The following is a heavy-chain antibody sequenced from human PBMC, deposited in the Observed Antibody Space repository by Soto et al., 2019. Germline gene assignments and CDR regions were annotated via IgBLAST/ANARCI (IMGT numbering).Heavy chain of an antibody. CDR1: GLTFISFA. V-gene: IGHV3-23*01. CDR2: ISGSVDT. D-gene: IGHD3-3*01. J-gene: IGHJ4*02. Sequence: GGSLRLALVASGLTFISFAMTWVLQSPGKGLEWVSGISGSVDTYNADSVKGRFTISRDNSKNTLYLQMNSLRAEDTALYYCTKSPPSTIFGVVIHYFDQWGQGTLVTVSS. CDR3: TKSPPSTIFGVVIHYFDQ.